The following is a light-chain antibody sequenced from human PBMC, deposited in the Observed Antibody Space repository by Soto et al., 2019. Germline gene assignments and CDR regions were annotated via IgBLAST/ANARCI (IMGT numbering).Light chain of an antibody. CDR3: SAYAGSNSFVV. CDR1: NSDVGGYNF. J-gene: IGLJ2*01. Sequence: QSALTQPPSASGSPGQSVTISCTGTNSDVGGYNFVSWYQQYPGKVPKLMIYEVYKRPSGVPDRFSGSKSANTASLIVSGLQSEDEADYYCSAYAGSNSFVVFGGGTKLTVL. CDR2: EVY. V-gene: IGLV2-8*01.